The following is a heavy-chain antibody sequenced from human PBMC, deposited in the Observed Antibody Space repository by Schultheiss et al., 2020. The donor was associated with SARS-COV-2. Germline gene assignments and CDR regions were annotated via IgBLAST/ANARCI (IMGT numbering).Heavy chain of an antibody. CDR2: IYYSGST. J-gene: IGHJ6*02. D-gene: IGHD6-19*01. CDR1: GGSISSYY. CDR3: ARHLGGSGWYLPHYYGMEV. Sequence: SETLSLTCTVSGGSISSYYWSWIRQPPGKGLEWIGYIYYSGSTNYNPSLKSRVTISVDTSKNQFSLKLSSVTAADTAVYYCARHLGGSGWYLPHYYGMEVWGQGTTVTVSS. V-gene: IGHV4-59*08.